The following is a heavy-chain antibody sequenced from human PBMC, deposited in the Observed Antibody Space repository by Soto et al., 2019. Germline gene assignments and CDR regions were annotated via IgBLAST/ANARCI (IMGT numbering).Heavy chain of an antibody. V-gene: IGHV4-34*01. J-gene: IGHJ4*02. CDR2: INHSGST. D-gene: IGHD6-13*01. CDR1: GGSFSGYY. Sequence: PSETLSLTCAVYGGSFSGYYWSWIRQPPGKGLEWIGEINHSGSTNYNPSLKSRVTISVDTSKNQFSLKLSSVTAADTAVYYCARGRSSSWSVFPFFDYWGQGTLVTVSS. CDR3: ARGRSSSWSVFPFFDY.